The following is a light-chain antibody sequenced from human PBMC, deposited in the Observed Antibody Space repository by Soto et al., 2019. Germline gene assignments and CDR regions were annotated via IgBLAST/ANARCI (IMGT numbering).Light chain of an antibody. CDR1: QSISSW. Sequence: DIQMTQSPSSLSASVGDRVTITCRASQSISSWLAWYQQKPGKAPKLLINKASSLESGVPSRFSGSGSGTDFTLTISSLQPDDFATYYCQHYNSYSEAFGQGTKVDI. CDR3: QHYNSYSEA. V-gene: IGKV1-5*03. CDR2: KAS. J-gene: IGKJ1*01.